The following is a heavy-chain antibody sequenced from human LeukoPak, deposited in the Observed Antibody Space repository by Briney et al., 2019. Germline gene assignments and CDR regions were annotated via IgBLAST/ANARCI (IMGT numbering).Heavy chain of an antibody. CDR3: ANFRTSLDY. D-gene: IGHD1-14*01. J-gene: IGHJ4*02. CDR2: ISGSGGST. V-gene: IGHV3-23*01. Sequence: GGSLRLSCAASGFTFSSYAISWVRQAPGKGLEWVSAISGSGGSTYYADSVRGRFTISRDNSKNTLYLQMNSLRAEDTAVYYCANFRTSLDYWGQGTLVTVSS. CDR1: GFTFSSYA.